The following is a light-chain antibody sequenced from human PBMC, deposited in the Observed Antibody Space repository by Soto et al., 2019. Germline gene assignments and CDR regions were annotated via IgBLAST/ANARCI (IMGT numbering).Light chain of an antibody. Sequence: DIQMTQSPSTLSASVGDRVTITCRASQTIDSWLAWYQQKPGKAPKLLIYKASTLKSGVPSRFSGSGSGTEFTLTISSLQPDDFATYYCQHYNSYSEAFGQGTKWIS. CDR2: KAS. V-gene: IGKV1-5*03. CDR1: QTIDSW. J-gene: IGKJ1*01. CDR3: QHYNSYSEA.